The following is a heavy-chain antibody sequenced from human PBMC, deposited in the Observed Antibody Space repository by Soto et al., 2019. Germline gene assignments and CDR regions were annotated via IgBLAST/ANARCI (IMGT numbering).Heavy chain of an antibody. D-gene: IGHD2-15*01. V-gene: IGHV3-30-3*01. Sequence: GGSLRLSCAASGFTFSTYAMHWVRQAPGKGLEWVAVISYDGSNKYYADSVKGRFTISRDNSKNTLYLQMNSLRAEDTAVYYCAREYGIGGAAFDFWGQGTMVTVSS. J-gene: IGHJ3*01. CDR2: ISYDGSNK. CDR1: GFTFSTYA. CDR3: AREYGIGGAAFDF.